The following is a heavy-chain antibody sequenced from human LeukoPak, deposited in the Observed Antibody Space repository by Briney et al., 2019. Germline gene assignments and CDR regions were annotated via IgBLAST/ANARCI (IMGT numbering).Heavy chain of an antibody. Sequence: GGSLRLSCAASGFTFSAYGMHWVRQAPGKGLEWVAVISDDGNNEYYADSVKGRFTISRDNSKNTLYLQMNSLRAEDTAVYFCAKDLRVQSIATRPEGLFDFWGQGTLVTVSS. CDR3: AKDLRVQSIATRPEGLFDF. D-gene: IGHD6-6*01. J-gene: IGHJ4*02. CDR2: ISDDGNNE. V-gene: IGHV3-30*18. CDR1: GFTFSAYG.